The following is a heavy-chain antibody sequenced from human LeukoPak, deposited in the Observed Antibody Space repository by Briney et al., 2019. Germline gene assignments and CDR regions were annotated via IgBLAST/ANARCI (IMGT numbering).Heavy chain of an antibody. Sequence: SETLSLTCTVSGGSFSSHYWGWIRQAPGKGLEWIGYFHSSGSTNYNPSLKSRVTISVDTSKNQFSLKVSSVTAADTAVYYCARVIGDIAVSGTSWFDPWGQGTLVTVSS. CDR2: FHSSGST. CDR3: ARVIGDIAVSGTSWFDP. V-gene: IGHV4-59*11. CDR1: GGSFSSHY. J-gene: IGHJ5*02. D-gene: IGHD6-19*01.